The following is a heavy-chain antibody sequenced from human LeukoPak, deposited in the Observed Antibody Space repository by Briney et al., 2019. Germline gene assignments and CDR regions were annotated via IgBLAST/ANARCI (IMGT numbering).Heavy chain of an antibody. Sequence: GGSLRLSCAASGFTFSSYGVSWVRQAPGKGLEWVANIKQDGSEKYYVDSVKGRFTISRDNSKNTLYVQMNSLRAEDTAVYYCARMSQGAFDIWGQGTMVTVSS. CDR1: GFTFSSYG. CDR3: ARMSQGAFDI. V-gene: IGHV3-7*03. J-gene: IGHJ3*02. CDR2: IKQDGSEK.